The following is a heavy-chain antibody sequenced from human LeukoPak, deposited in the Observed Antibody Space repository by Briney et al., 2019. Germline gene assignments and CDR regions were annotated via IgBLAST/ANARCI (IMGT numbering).Heavy chain of an antibody. CDR2: ISGSGGST. CDR3: AKDLYDSSGYFDY. V-gene: IGHV3-23*01. D-gene: IGHD3-22*01. CDR1: GFTFSSYA. Sequence: QPGGSLRLSCAASGFTFSSYALSWVRQAPGKGLEWVSAISGSGGSTYYADSLRGRFTISRDNSKNTLYLQMNSLRAEDTAVYYCAKDLYDSSGYFDYWGQGTLVTVSS. J-gene: IGHJ4*02.